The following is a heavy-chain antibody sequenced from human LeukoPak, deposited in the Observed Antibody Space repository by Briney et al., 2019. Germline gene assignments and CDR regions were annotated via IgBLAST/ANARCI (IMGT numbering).Heavy chain of an antibody. CDR2: ISSGSNTI. V-gene: IGHV3-48*01. Sequence: GGSLRLSCAASGFSFSSYSMNWVRRAPGKGLEWISYISSGSNTIFYADSVKGRFTISRDNAKNSLYLQMNSLRAEDTAVYYCASDCSGGSLRYWGQGTLVTVSS. J-gene: IGHJ4*02. CDR1: GFSFSSYS. D-gene: IGHD2-15*01. CDR3: ASDCSGGSLRY.